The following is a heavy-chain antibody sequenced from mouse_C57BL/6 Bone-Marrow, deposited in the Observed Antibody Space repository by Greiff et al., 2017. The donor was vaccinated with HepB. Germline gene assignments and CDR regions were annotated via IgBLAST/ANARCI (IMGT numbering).Heavy chain of an antibody. V-gene: IGHV1-74*01. J-gene: IGHJ3*01. D-gene: IGHD1-1*01. CDR1: GYTFTSYW. CDR3: AIDGSSLAWFAY. CDR2: IHPSDSDT. Sequence: QVQLKQPGAELVKPGASVKVSCKASGYTFTSYWMHWVKQRPGQGLEWIGRIHPSDSDTNYNQKFKGKATLTVDKSSSTAYMQLSSLTSEDSAVYYCAIDGSSLAWFAYWGQGTLVTVSA.